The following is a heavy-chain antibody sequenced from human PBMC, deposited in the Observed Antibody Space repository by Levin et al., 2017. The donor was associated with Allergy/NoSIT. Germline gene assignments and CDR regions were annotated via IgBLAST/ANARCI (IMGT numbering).Heavy chain of an antibody. V-gene: IGHV4-34*01. CDR2: INHSGST. D-gene: IGHD3-16*01. Sequence: SETLSLTCAVYGGSFSGYYWSWIRQPPGKGLEWIGEINHSGSTNYNPSLKSRVTISVDTSKNQFSLKLSSVTAADTAVYYCARTLTWGTTNWFDPWGQGTLVTVSS. CDR3: ARTLTWGTTNWFDP. CDR1: GGSFSGYY. J-gene: IGHJ5*02.